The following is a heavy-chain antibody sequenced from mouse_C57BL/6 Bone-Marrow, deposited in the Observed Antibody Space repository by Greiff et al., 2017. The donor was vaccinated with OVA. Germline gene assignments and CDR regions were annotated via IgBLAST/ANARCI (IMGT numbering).Heavy chain of an antibody. CDR2: INPSSGYT. J-gene: IGHJ3*01. CDR1: GYTFTSYT. Sequence: QVQLKESGAELARPGASVKMSCKASGYTFTSYTMHWVKQRPGQGLEWIGYINPSSGYTKYNQKFKDKATLTADKSSSTAYMQLSSLTSEDSAVYYCARWGLRAWCAYWGQGTLVTVSA. V-gene: IGHV1-4*01. D-gene: IGHD2-4*01. CDR3: ARWGLRAWCAY.